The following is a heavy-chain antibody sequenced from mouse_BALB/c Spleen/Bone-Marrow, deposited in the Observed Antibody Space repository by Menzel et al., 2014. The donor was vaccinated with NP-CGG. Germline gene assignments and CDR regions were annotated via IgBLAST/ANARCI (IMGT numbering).Heavy chain of an antibody. CDR1: GFNIKDTY. V-gene: IGHV14-3*02. D-gene: IGHD2-14*01. Sequence: VQLKESGAELVKPGASVKLSCTASGFNIKDTYMHWVKQRPEQDLEWIVGIDPANGNTKYDPKFQGKATITADTSSNTAYLQLNSLTSEDPAVYYCAYYRYDEGGFAFWGQGTLVTVSA. J-gene: IGHJ3*01. CDR3: AYYRYDEGGFAF. CDR2: IDPANGNT.